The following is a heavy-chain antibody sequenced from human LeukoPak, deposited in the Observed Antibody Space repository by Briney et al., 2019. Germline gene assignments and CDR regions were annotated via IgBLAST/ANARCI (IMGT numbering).Heavy chain of an antibody. CDR1: GYTFTGYY. CDR2: INPNSGGT. V-gene: IGHV1-2*02. Sequence: GASVKVSCKASGYTFTGYYMHWVRQAPGQGLEWMGWINPNSGGTNYAQKFQGRVTMTRDTSISTAYMELSRLRSDDTAVHYCARSHDYDFWSGYIGYWGQGTLVTVSS. J-gene: IGHJ4*02. CDR3: ARSHDYDFWSGYIGY. D-gene: IGHD3-3*01.